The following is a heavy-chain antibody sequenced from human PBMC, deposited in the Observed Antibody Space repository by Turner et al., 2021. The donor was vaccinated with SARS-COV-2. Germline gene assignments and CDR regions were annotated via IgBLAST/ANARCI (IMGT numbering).Heavy chain of an antibody. CDR1: GGFISGDY. CDR2: IHYSGST. D-gene: IGHD2-21*01. J-gene: IGHJ5*02. CDR3: ARAHYPGALFRFDP. Sequence: QLQLQESGPGLVKPSETLSLTCTVSGGFISGDYWSWIRQPPGKGLEWIGNIHYSGSTNHNPSLKSRVTVSVDTSKNQFSLKLSSVTAADTAVYYCARAHYPGALFRFDPWGQGTLVTVSS. V-gene: IGHV4-59*01.